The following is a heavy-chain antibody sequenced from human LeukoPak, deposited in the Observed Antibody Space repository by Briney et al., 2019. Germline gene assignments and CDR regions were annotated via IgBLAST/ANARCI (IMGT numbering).Heavy chain of an antibody. CDR3: ARVGITGTWDDDAFDI. CDR2: ISAYNVKT. D-gene: IGHD1-20*01. Sequence: ASVKVSCKASGYTFTNYGISWVRQAPGQGLEWMGWISAYNVKTTYAQKFQGRVTMTRDTSTSTVYMELSSLRSEDTAVYYCARVGITGTWDDDAFDIWGQGTMVTVSS. J-gene: IGHJ3*02. CDR1: GYTFTNYG. V-gene: IGHV1-18*01.